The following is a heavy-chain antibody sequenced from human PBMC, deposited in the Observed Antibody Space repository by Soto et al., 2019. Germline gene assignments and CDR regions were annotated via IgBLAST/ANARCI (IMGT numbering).Heavy chain of an antibody. CDR3: ARDLRPRSGYYH. V-gene: IGHV1-69*13. D-gene: IGHD3-3*01. Sequence: SVKVSCKASGGTFSSYAISWVRQAPGQGLKWMGGIIPIFGTANYAQKFQGRVTITADESTSTAYMELSSLRSEDTAVYYCARDLRPRSGYYHWGQGTQVTVSS. CDR2: IIPIFGTA. CDR1: GGTFSSYA. J-gene: IGHJ1*01.